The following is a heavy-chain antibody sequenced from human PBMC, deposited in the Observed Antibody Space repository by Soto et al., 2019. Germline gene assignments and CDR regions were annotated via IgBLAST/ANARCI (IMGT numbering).Heavy chain of an antibody. Sequence: TSETLSLTCTVSGGSISGYWWSWIRQPAGKGLEWIGRINTIENTNYNPSLKSRVIMSVDTPKNQFSLKLYSVTAADTAVNYCARTLTAAGTEDWFDPWGQGTLVTVSS. J-gene: IGHJ5*02. V-gene: IGHV4-4*07. CDR3: ARTLTAAGTEDWFDP. CDR2: INTIENT. D-gene: IGHD6-13*01. CDR1: GGSISGYW.